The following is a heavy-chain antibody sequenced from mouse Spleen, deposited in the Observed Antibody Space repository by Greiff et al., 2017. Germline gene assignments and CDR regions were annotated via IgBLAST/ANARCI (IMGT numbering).Heavy chain of an antibody. J-gene: IGHJ4*01. V-gene: IGHV1-53*01. CDR3: ARSGNWVLYYYAMDY. CDR2: INPSNGGT. D-gene: IGHD4-1*01. Sequence: QVQLQQPGTELVKPGASVKLSCKASGYTFTSYWMHWVKQRPGQGLEWIGNINPSNGGTNYNEKFKSKATLTVDKSSSTAYMQLSSLTSEDSAVYYCARSGNWVLYYYAMDYWGQGTSVTVSS. CDR1: GYTFTSYW.